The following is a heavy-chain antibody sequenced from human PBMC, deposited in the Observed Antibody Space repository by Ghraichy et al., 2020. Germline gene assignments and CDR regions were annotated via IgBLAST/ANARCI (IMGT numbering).Heavy chain of an antibody. D-gene: IGHD6-19*01. V-gene: IGHV1-8*01. CDR1: GYTFTSYD. CDR2: INPNSGNT. J-gene: IGHJ4*02. Sequence: ASVKVSCKASGYTFTSYDIHWVRQATGQGLEWMGLINPNSGNTGYAQKFQGRVTMTRNTSISTAYMELSSLRSEDTAVYYCARRPGYSSGWMKMYYFDYWGQGTLVTVSS. CDR3: ARRPGYSSGWMKMYYFDY.